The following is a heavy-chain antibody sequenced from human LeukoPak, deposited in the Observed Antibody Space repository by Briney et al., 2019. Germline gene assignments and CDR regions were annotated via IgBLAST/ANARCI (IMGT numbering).Heavy chain of an antibody. CDR3: ARDSPRDGYNYYESNWFDP. J-gene: IGHJ5*02. CDR1: GGSISSGSYY. D-gene: IGHD5-24*01. V-gene: IGHV4-61*02. Sequence: SQTLSLTCTVSGGSISSGSYYWSWIRQPAGMGLEWIGRIYTSGNTNYNPSLKSRVTISVDTSKNQFSLKLSSVTAADTAVYYCARDSPRDGYNYYESNWFDPWGQGTLVTVSS. CDR2: IYTSGNT.